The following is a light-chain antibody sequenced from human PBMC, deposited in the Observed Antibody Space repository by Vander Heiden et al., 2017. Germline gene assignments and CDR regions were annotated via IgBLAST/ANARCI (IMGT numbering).Light chain of an antibody. CDR2: DVS. V-gene: IGLV2-14*03. J-gene: IGLJ3*02. CDR3: SAYTGSITWV. CDR1: SSDVGGYNY. Sequence: QSALTQPASVSGSPGQSITISCTGSSSDVGGYNYVSWYHQHPAKAPKLMIFDVSNRPSGVSNRFSGSESGNTASLTISGLQTEDEADYYCSAYTGSITWVFGGGTKVTVL.